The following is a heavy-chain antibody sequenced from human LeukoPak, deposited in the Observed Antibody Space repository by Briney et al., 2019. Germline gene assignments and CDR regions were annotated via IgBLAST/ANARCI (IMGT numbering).Heavy chain of an antibody. V-gene: IGHV3-49*04. J-gene: IGHJ4*02. Sequence: LPGGCLRLSRTDSGFTVGANGMSSVRQAPGKGLEWVGLIRSKTYGGTTEHAASVKGRFTMSRDDSKSIAYLQMNSLKTEDTAVYYCTRVRGVIVEGFDYWGQGTLVTVSS. CDR2: IRSKTYGGTT. CDR1: GFTVGANG. D-gene: IGHD3-10*01. CDR3: TRVRGVIVEGFDY.